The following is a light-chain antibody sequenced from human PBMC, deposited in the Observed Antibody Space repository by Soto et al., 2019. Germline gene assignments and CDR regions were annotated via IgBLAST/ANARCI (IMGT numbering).Light chain of an antibody. CDR1: QSVSNN. Sequence: EIVMTQFPATLSVSPGERATLSCRASQSVSNNLAWYQRKPGQAPRLLIYDTSTRATGIPARFSGSGSGTEFTLTISSQQPEDFAVYYCQQYDNWPPFTFGPGTKVDIK. CDR2: DTS. V-gene: IGKV3-15*01. CDR3: QQYDNWPPFT. J-gene: IGKJ3*01.